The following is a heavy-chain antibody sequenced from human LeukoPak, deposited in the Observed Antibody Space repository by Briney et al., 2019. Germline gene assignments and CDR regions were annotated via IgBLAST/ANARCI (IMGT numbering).Heavy chain of an antibody. CDR3: ARDKGEYYDSSGYLDY. D-gene: IGHD3-22*01. CDR1: GGSISSTSYY. CDR2: IYYSGNT. Sequence: SETLSLTCTVSGGSISSTSYYWSWIRQPPGKGLEWIGYIYYSGNTNYNPSLKSRVTISVDTSKNQFSLKLSSVTAADTAMYYCARDKGEYYDSSGYLDYWGQGTLVTVSS. V-gene: IGHV4-61*01. J-gene: IGHJ4*02.